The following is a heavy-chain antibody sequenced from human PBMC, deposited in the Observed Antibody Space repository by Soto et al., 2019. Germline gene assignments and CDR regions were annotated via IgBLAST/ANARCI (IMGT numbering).Heavy chain of an antibody. CDR2: IYYSGST. CDR1: GGSISSYY. D-gene: IGHD1-1*01. J-gene: IGHJ3*02. Sequence: SETLSLTCTVSGGSISSYYWSWIRQPPGKGLEWIGYIYYSGSTNYNPSHKSRVTISVDTSKNQFSLKLSSVTAADTAVYYCARVTTGAFDIWGQGTMVTVSS. CDR3: ARVTTGAFDI. V-gene: IGHV4-59*01.